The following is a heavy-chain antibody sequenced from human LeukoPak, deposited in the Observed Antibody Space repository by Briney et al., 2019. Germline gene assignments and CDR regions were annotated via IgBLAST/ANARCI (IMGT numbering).Heavy chain of an antibody. CDR1: GYSISRGYY. J-gene: IGHJ6*03. V-gene: IGHV4-38-2*02. CDR3: ARVARNYYYYYMDV. CDR2: LYHSGST. Sequence: SDTLSLTCTVSGYSISRGYYWGWIRQPPGKGLEWIGSLYHSGSTYYNPSPRSRVTISVYTSKDQFSLKLSSVTAADTAVYYCARVARNYYYYYMDVWGKGTTVTVSS.